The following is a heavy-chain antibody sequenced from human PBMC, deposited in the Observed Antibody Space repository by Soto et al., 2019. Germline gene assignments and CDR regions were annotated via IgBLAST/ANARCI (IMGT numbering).Heavy chain of an antibody. D-gene: IGHD3-16*01. J-gene: IGHJ6*02. CDR1: GYSFTYYW. V-gene: IGHV5-51*01. Sequence: LGESLKISCKGSGYSFTYYWIAWVRQMPGKGLEWMGIIYPSDSDIRYSPSFQGQVTISADKSISTAYLQWTSLKTSDTAMYYCARVPSVVTPGNDYFGLDVWGQGTTVTVSS. CDR2: IYPSDSDI. CDR3: ARVPSVVTPGNDYFGLDV.